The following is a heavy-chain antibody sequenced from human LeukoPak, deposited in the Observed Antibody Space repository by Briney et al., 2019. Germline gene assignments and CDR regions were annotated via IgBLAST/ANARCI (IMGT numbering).Heavy chain of an antibody. D-gene: IGHD5-18*01. CDR1: GYRFGTFW. CDR2: VFPDDSDT. Sequence: GESLTISCKASGYRFGTFWIGWVRQMPGKGLEWMGIVFPDDSDTRYSPSFRGQVTISADKSSKTAHLQWRSLKASDTAIYFCVRSDVGYSYGYLDYWGQGTQVTVSA. J-gene: IGHJ4*02. V-gene: IGHV5-51*01. CDR3: VRSDVGYSYGYLDY.